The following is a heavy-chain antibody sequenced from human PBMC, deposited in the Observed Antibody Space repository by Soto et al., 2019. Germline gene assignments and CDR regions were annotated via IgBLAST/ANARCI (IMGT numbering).Heavy chain of an antibody. CDR2: ISGSGGST. CDR3: AKDLYYDSSGYRTGLDY. J-gene: IGHJ4*02. CDR1: GFTFSSYA. D-gene: IGHD3-22*01. Sequence: EVQLLESGGGLVQPGGSLRLSCAASGFTFSSYAMSWVRQAPGKGLEWVSAISGSGGSTYYADSVKGRFTISRDNSKNXXYLQINSLRAAETALYYCAKDLYYDSSGYRTGLDYLGQGTLVTV. V-gene: IGHV3-23*01.